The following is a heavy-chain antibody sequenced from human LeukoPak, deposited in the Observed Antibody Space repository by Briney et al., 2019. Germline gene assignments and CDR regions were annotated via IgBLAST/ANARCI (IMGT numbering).Heavy chain of an antibody. Sequence: GGSLRLSCAASGFTFSSCGMHWVRQAPGKGLEWVAVILYDGSNKYYADSVKGRFTISRDNSKNTLYLQMNSLRAEDTAVYYCARDLLLEWLLFDYYYYGMDVWGQGTTVTVSS. V-gene: IGHV3-30*03. CDR1: GFTFSSCG. CDR2: ILYDGSNK. J-gene: IGHJ6*02. CDR3: ARDLLLEWLLFDYYYYGMDV. D-gene: IGHD3-3*01.